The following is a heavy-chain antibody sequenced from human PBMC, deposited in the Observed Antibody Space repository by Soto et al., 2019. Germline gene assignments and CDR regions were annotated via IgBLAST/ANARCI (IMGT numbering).Heavy chain of an antibody. J-gene: IGHJ4*02. Sequence: EVQLLESGGGLVQPGGSLRLSCAASGFTFSSYAMSWVRQAPGKGLEWVSAISGSGGSTYYADSVKARFTISRDNSKNTLYLQMNSLRAEDTAVYYCAKDHRGYVGSADYWGQGTLVTVSS. CDR3: AKDHRGYVGSADY. D-gene: IGHD1-1*01. CDR1: GFTFSSYA. V-gene: IGHV3-23*01. CDR2: ISGSGGST.